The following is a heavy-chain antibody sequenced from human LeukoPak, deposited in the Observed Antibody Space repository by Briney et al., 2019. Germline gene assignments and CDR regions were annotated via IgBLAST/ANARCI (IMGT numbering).Heavy chain of an antibody. D-gene: IGHD6-19*01. CDR3: ARARSRYSSAYYYYMDV. CDR2: INPNSGGT. J-gene: IGHJ6*03. Sequence: ASVKVSCKASGYTFTGYYMHWVRQAPGQGLEWMGWINPNSGGTNYAQKFQGRVTMTRDTSISTAYMELSRLRSDDTAVYYCARARSRYSSAYYYYMDVWGKGTTVTISS. CDR1: GYTFTGYY. V-gene: IGHV1-2*02.